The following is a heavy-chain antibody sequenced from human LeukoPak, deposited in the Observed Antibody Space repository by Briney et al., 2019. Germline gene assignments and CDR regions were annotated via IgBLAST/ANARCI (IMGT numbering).Heavy chain of an antibody. CDR2: IRSKANSYAT. Sequence: GGSLRLSCAASGFTFSGSAMHWVRQASGKGLEWVGRIRSKANSYATAYAASVKGRFTISRDDSKNTAYLQMNSLKTEDTAVYYCTSREYSYGTLFDYWGQGTLVTVSS. CDR1: GFTFSGSA. J-gene: IGHJ4*02. V-gene: IGHV3-73*01. D-gene: IGHD5-18*01. CDR3: TSREYSYGTLFDY.